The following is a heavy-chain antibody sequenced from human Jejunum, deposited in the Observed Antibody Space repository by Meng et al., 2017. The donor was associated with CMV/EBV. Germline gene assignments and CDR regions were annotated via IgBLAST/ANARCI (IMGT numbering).Heavy chain of an antibody. CDR3: ARVKYGSTNWFDP. Sequence: GGSISSGSDSYWGWIRHPPGEGLECIGIISYTGRTSYNPSLRSRVTISLDTTKNQFSLRLSSVTAADTAMYYCARVKYGSTNWFDPWGQGTLVTVSS. CDR1: GGSISSGSDSY. CDR2: ISYTGRT. J-gene: IGHJ5*02. V-gene: IGHV4-39*07. D-gene: IGHD3-10*01.